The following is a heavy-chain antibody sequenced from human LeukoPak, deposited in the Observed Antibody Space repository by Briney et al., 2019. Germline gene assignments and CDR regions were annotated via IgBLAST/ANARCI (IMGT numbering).Heavy chain of an antibody. Sequence: GASVKVSCKASGYTFTGYYMHWVRQAPGQGLEWMGWINPNSGGTNYAQKFQGRVTMTRDTSISTAYMELSILRSDDTAVYYCARGLPRSITMVRGASDYWGQGTLVTVSS. J-gene: IGHJ4*02. V-gene: IGHV1-2*02. CDR2: INPNSGGT. CDR1: GYTFTGYY. CDR3: ARGLPRSITMVRGASDY. D-gene: IGHD3-10*01.